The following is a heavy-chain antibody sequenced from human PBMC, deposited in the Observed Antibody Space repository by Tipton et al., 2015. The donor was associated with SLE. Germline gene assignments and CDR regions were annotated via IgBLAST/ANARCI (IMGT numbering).Heavy chain of an antibody. CDR1: GFIFHDYA. Sequence: SLRLSCTASGFIFHDYAMHWVRQSPGKGLEWVSFIRWDGSKTDYGNSVKGRFTISRDNSKNTVYLQMSTLRPDDTALYYCAKGFDDSGFFLDFWGQGTLVTVSS. CDR2: IRWDGSKT. J-gene: IGHJ4*02. V-gene: IGHV3-30*02. CDR3: AKGFDDSGFFLDF. D-gene: IGHD3-22*01.